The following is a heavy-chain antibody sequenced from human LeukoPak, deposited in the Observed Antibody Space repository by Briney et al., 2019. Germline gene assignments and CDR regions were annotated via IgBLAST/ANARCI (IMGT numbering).Heavy chain of an antibody. Sequence: GSLRLSCAASGFTFSSYSMNWVRQAPGKGLEWGSYISGSSSTIYYADSVKGRFTISRDNGKNTLYLQMNSLRAEDTAVYYCARGSTYYDSSGQVPFDYWGQGTLVTVSS. V-gene: IGHV3-48*01. D-gene: IGHD3-22*01. CDR3: ARGSTYYDSSGQVPFDY. CDR1: GFTFSSYS. J-gene: IGHJ4*02. CDR2: ISGSSSTI.